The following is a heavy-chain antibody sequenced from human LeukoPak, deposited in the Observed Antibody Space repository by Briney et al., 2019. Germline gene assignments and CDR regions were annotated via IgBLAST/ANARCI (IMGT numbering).Heavy chain of an antibody. J-gene: IGHJ4*02. CDR3: ASYPRSIPTPPFDY. CDR2: INPNNGDT. D-gene: IGHD2-21*01. Sequence: GASVKVSCKASGYTFTAQYMHWVRQAPGHGLEWMGWINPNNGDTKYAQSFLGRVTMTRDTSTTTAYMELSSLRSDDTAVYFCASYPRSIPTPPFDYWGQGTLVTVSS. V-gene: IGHV1-2*02. CDR1: GYTFTAQY.